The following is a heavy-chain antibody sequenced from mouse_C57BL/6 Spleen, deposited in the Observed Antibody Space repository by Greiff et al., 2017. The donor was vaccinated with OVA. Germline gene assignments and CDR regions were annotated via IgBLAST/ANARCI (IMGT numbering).Heavy chain of an antibody. CDR2: IRNKANGYTT. V-gene: IGHV7-3*01. J-gene: IGHJ2*01. D-gene: IGHD1-1*01. CDR3: ARYLTTVGGYFDY. CDR1: GFTFTDYY. Sequence: EVHLVESGGGLVQPGGSLSLSCAASGFTFTDYYMSWVRQPPGKALEWLGFIRNKANGYTTEYSASVQGRFTISRDNSQSILYLQMNALRAEDSATYYCARYLTTVGGYFDYWGQGTTLTVSS.